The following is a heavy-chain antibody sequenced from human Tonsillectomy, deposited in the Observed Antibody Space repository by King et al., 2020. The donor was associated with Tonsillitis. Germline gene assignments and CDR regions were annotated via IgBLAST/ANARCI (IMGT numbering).Heavy chain of an antibody. J-gene: IGHJ3*02. CDR3: AREPDFGANSGAFDI. CDR2: IYYSGST. Sequence: VQLQESGPGLVKPSETLSLTCTVSGGSIDSFYWSWIRQPPGKGLEWIGYIYYSGSTNFNPSLKSRVTISLEMSKNQFSLKLNSVTAAATAVFYCAREPDFGANSGAFDIWGQGTMVTVSS. V-gene: IGHV4-59*01. D-gene: IGHD4-23*01. CDR1: GGSIDSFY.